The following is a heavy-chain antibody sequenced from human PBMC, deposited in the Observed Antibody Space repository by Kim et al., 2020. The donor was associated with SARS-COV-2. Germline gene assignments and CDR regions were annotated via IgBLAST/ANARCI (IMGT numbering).Heavy chain of an antibody. V-gene: IGHV4-31*02. Sequence: PSETLSLTCTVSGDSIISNDHAWTWIRQLPGKGLEWVGYIHSGGKTSYNPSLKSRLSISEDASENQFSLKVDSVTAADTAVYKCASLRISQVRGAPYFDFWGQGILVIVSS. D-gene: IGHD3-10*01. J-gene: IGHJ4*02. CDR1: GDSIISNDHA. CDR3: ASLRISQVRGAPYFDF. CDR2: IHSGGKT.